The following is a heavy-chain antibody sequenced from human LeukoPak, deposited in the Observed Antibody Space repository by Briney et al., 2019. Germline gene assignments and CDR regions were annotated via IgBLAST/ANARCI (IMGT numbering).Heavy chain of an antibody. Sequence: GGSLRLSCAASGFTFDNYAMPWVRQAPGKGLEWLSIISWNSGYIGYADSVKGRFTISIDNAKKSLDLQMNSLRAEDTAFYYCAKVRGTYCSGYFFDYWGQGTLVTVSS. D-gene: IGHD2-15*01. CDR1: GFTFDNYA. V-gene: IGHV3-9*01. CDR3: AKVRGTYCSGYFFDY. CDR2: ISWNSGYI. J-gene: IGHJ4*02.